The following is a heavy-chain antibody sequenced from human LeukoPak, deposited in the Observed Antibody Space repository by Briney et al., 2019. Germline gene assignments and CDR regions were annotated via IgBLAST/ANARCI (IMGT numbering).Heavy chain of an antibody. Sequence: GGSLRLSCAASGFTFSSYGMHWVRQAPGKGLEWVAVIWYDGSNKYYADSVKGRFTISRDNSKNTLYLQMNSLRAEDTAVYYCAKDRTVYSSSWYYFDYWGQGTPVTVSS. J-gene: IGHJ4*02. D-gene: IGHD6-13*01. CDR3: AKDRTVYSSSWYYFDY. CDR1: GFTFSSYG. V-gene: IGHV3-33*06. CDR2: IWYDGSNK.